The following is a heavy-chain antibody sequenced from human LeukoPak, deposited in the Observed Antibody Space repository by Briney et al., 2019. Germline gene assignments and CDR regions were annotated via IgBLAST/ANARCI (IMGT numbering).Heavy chain of an antibody. CDR2: IIPIFGTA. CDR1: GCTFSSYA. D-gene: IGHD6-13*01. V-gene: IGHV1-69*06. Sequence: SVKVSCKASGCTFSSYAISWVRQAPGQGLEWMGGIIPIFGTANYAQKFQGRVTIAADKSTSTAYMELSSLRSEDTAVYYCARDRASSSSPYYHYYYGMDVWGKGPTVTVSS. CDR3: ARDRASSSSPYYHYYYGMDV. J-gene: IGHJ6*04.